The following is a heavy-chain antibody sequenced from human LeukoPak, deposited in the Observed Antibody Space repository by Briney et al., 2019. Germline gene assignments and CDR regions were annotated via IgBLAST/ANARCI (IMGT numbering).Heavy chain of an antibody. Sequence: SETLSLTCTVSGGSISSYYWSWIRQPPGKGLEWIWSVHQSGSTYHNPSLKSRVTVSLDASKNQFSLKLTSVTAADTAVYYCARARFAEHYFDYWGQGTLVTVSS. CDR3: ARARFAEHYFDY. V-gene: IGHV4-59*08. CDR1: GGSISSYY. J-gene: IGHJ4*02. D-gene: IGHD3-10*01. CDR2: VHQSGST.